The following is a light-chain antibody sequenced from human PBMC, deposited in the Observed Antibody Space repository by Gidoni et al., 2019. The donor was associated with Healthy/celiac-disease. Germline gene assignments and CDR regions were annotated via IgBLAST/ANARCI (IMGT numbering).Light chain of an antibody. CDR2: WAS. V-gene: IGKV4-1*01. J-gene: IGKJ2*04. CDR1: QSVLYSSNNKNY. CDR3: QQYYSTPCS. Sequence: DILMTQSPDSLAVSLGERATINCKSSQSVLYSSNNKNYLAWYQQKQGQPPKLLIYWASTRESGVPDRFSGSGSGTDFTLTISSLQAEDVAVYYCQQYYSTPCSFGQGTKLEIK.